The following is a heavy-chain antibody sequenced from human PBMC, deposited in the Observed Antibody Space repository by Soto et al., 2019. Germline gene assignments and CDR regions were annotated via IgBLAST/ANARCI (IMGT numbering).Heavy chain of an antibody. CDR3: ARHYTTDPFDY. J-gene: IGHJ4*01. CDR1: GASISNYY. Sequence: SETLSLTCTVSGASISNYYWSWIRQPPGKGLEWIGYIDYSGSTDYNPSLKSRVTISADTSKNHFSLKLSSVTAADTAVYYCARHYTTDPFDYWGQGTLVTVSS. CDR2: IDYSGST. D-gene: IGHD3-3*01. V-gene: IGHV4-59*01.